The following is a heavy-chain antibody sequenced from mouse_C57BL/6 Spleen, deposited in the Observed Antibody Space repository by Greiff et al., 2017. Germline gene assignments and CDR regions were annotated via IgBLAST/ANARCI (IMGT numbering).Heavy chain of an antibody. CDR2: IRSKSNNYAT. CDR1: GFSFNTYA. J-gene: IGHJ2*01. CDR3: VRQGFYYGNHFDY. V-gene: IGHV10-1*01. Sequence: EVKVEESGGGLVQPKGSLKLSCAASGFSFNTYAMNWVRQAPGKGLEWVARIRSKSNNYATYYADSVKDRFTISRDDSESMLYLQMNNLKTEDTAMYYCVRQGFYYGNHFDYWGQGTTLTVSS. D-gene: IGHD2-1*01.